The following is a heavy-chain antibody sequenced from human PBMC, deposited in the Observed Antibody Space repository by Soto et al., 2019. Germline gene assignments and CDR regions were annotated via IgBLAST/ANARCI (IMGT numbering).Heavy chain of an antibody. J-gene: IGHJ4*02. D-gene: IGHD6-19*01. V-gene: IGHV4-39*01. CDR2: IYYSGST. CDR1: GGSISSSSYY. CDR3: ARRTVNIRTFYSGLKTHCFDY. Sequence: PSETLSLTCAVSGGSISSSSYYWGLIRQPPGKGLEWIGSIYYSGSTYYTPSLQSRVAISVDTSKNQFSLKLNSVTAADTAVYYCARRTVNIRTFYSGLKTHCFDYWGQGTLVTVSS.